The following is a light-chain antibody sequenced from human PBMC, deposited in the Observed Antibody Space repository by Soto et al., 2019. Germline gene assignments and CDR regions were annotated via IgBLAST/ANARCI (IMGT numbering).Light chain of an antibody. CDR1: SSDVGKYDY. J-gene: IGLJ3*02. CDR2: EVS. Sequence: QSALAQPPSASGSPGQSVTISCTGTSSDVGKYDYVSWFQHHPGKAPKLIIYEVSKRPSGVPDRFSGSKSGSTASLTISRVGAEDEADYYCQLWDVGSDRWFFGGGTKVTV. CDR3: QLWDVGSDRWF. V-gene: IGLV2-8*01.